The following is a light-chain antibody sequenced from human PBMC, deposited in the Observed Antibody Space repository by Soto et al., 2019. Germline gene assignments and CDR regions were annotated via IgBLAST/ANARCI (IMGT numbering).Light chain of an antibody. Sequence: QSALTQPASVSGSPGQSITSSCTGTSSDVGGYNYVSWYQQHPGKAPKLMIYEVSNRPSGVSNRFSGSKSANTASLTISGLQAEDEADYYCSSYTSSSTRVFGGGTKVTVL. CDR3: SSYTSSSTRV. J-gene: IGLJ3*02. CDR2: EVS. V-gene: IGLV2-14*01. CDR1: SSDVGGYNY.